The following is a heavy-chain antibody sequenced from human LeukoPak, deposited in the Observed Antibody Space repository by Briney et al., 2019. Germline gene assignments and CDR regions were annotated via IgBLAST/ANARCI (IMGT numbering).Heavy chain of an antibody. J-gene: IGHJ4*02. CDR1: GYKFSSYW. CDR3: ARPGGSYGSDFDF. CDR2: IYPGDSDT. D-gene: IGHD1-26*01. V-gene: IGHV5-51*01. Sequence: GESLKISCKGSGYKFSSYWVGWVRQMPGKGLEWMAIIYPGDSDTRISPSFQGQVTISADKPTSTVYLQWSSLKASDTAMYYCARPGGSYGSDFDFWGQGTLVTVSS.